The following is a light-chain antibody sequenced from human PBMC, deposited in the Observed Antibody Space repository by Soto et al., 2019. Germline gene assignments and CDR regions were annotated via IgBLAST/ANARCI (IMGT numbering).Light chain of an antibody. V-gene: IGKV3-20*01. J-gene: IGKJ5*01. Sequence: EIVLTQSPATLSVSPGERATLSCRASQSVSSYLAWYQQKPGQAPRLLIYDASNRATGIPARFSGRESGTDFTLTISRLEPEDFAVYYCQQYGSSPITFGQGTRLEIK. CDR2: DAS. CDR1: QSVSSY. CDR3: QQYGSSPIT.